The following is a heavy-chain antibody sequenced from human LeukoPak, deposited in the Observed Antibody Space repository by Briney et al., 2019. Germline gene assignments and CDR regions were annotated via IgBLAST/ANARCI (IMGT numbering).Heavy chain of an antibody. J-gene: IGHJ4*02. V-gene: IGHV3-11*04. CDR2: ISSSTSTI. CDR1: GFTYSDYY. Sequence: PGGSLRLSCAASGFTYSDYYMSWIRQAPGKGLEWISYISSSTSTIYYADSVKGRFSISRDNAKDSLYLQMNSLRAEDTAVYYCARLRVVVAATPQYFDYWGQGTLVTVSS. D-gene: IGHD2-15*01. CDR3: ARLRVVVAATPQYFDY.